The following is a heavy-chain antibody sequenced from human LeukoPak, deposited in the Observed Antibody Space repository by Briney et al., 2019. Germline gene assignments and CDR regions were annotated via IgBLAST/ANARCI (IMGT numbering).Heavy chain of an antibody. D-gene: IGHD2-15*01. CDR3: ASKGYCSGGSCHRYGMDV. V-gene: IGHV4-59*01. Sequence: SETLSLTCTVSGVSISSYYWSWIRQPPGKGLEWIGYIYYSGSTNCNPSLKSRVTISVDTSKNQFSLKLSSVTAADTAVYYCASKGYCSGGSCHRYGMDVWGQGTTVTVSS. CDR2: IYYSGST. J-gene: IGHJ6*02. CDR1: GVSISSYY.